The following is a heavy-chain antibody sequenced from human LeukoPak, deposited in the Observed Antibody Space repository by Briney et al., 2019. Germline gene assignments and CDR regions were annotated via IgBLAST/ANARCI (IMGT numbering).Heavy chain of an antibody. CDR2: IIPIFGTA. D-gene: IGHD5-12*01. Sequence: SVKVSCKASGYTFTSYGISWVRQAPGQGPEWMGGIIPIFGTANYAQKFQGRVTITADESTSTAYMELSSLRSEDTAVYYCASLSGYDGYWGQGTLVTVSS. CDR3: ASLSGYDGY. V-gene: IGHV1-69*13. CDR1: GYTFTSYG. J-gene: IGHJ4*02.